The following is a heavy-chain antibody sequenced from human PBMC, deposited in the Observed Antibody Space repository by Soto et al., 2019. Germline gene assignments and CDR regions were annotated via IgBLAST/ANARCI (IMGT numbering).Heavy chain of an antibody. J-gene: IGHJ6*03. CDR3: ALDSATAGPYYYYYYMDV. D-gene: IGHD6-25*01. CDR1: GGSISSYY. Sequence: SETLSLTCTVSGGSISSYYWSWIRQPPGKGLEWIGYIYYSGSTNYNPSLKSRVTISVDTSKNQFSLKLSSVTAADTAVYYCALDSATAGPYYYYYYMDVSGKGTTVTVS. V-gene: IGHV4-59*01. CDR2: IYYSGST.